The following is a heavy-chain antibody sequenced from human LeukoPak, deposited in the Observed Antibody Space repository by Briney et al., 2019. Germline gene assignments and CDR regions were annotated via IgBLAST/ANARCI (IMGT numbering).Heavy chain of an antibody. J-gene: IGHJ4*02. V-gene: IGHV1-8*01. CDR1: GYTFTSYD. CDR3: ARGRPRLAVVDY. Sequence: ASVKVSCKASGYTFTSYDINWVRQATGQGLEWMGWMNPNSGNTGYAQKFQGRVTMTRNTSISTAYMELSSLRSEDTAVYYCARGRPRLAVVDYWGQGTLVTVSS. D-gene: IGHD6-19*01. CDR2: MNPNSGNT.